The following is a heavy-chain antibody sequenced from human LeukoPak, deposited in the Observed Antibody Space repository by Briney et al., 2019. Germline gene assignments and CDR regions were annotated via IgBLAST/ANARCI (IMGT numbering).Heavy chain of an antibody. CDR1: GFTFSSYA. Sequence: GGSLRLSCAASGFTFSSYAMSWVRQAPGKGLEWVSAISGSGGSTYYADSVKGRFTISRDNSKNTLYLQMNSLRAEDTAVYYCAKDIAAGSGSYYYYYGMDVWGQGTTVTVSS. V-gene: IGHV3-23*01. CDR3: AKDIAAGSGSYYYYYGMDV. D-gene: IGHD3-10*01. J-gene: IGHJ6*02. CDR2: ISGSGGST.